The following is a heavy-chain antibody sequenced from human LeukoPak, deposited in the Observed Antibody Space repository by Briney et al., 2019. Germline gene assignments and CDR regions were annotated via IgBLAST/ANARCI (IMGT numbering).Heavy chain of an antibody. Sequence: SETLSLNCTVSGGSLSSRVYYWAWIRQTPGKGPGWIGSIDYSGTTYYKSSLESRVSMSVDMSKNDFSLNLTSVTAADTAVYYCARQKVTTMTRTFDNWGQGTLVTVSS. CDR1: GGSLSSRVYY. CDR2: IDYSGTT. CDR3: ARQKVTTMTRTFDN. V-gene: IGHV4-39*01. J-gene: IGHJ4*02. D-gene: IGHD2-21*02.